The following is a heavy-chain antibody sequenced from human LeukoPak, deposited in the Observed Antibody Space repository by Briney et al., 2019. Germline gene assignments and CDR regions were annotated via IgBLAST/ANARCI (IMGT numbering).Heavy chain of an antibody. CDR3: AQWLVRTSHFDY. Sequence: GGSLRLSCAASGFTFSSYAMSCVRQAPGKGLEWVSAISGSGGSTYYADSVKGRFTISRDNSKNTLYLQMNSLRAEDTAVYYCAQWLVRTSHFDYWGQGTLVAVSS. J-gene: IGHJ4*02. CDR1: GFTFSSYA. V-gene: IGHV3-23*01. CDR2: ISGSGGST. D-gene: IGHD6-19*01.